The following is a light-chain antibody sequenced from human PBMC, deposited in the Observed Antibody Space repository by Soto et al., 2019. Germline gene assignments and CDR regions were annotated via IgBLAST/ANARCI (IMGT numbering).Light chain of an antibody. CDR1: QSVSTY. Sequence: IQMTQSPSSLSASVGDRVTITCRASQSVSTYLNWYQQKPGKAPKLLIYAASTLHSGVPSTFSGSGSGTDFTLTISGLQPEDVATYYCQQIYSTPITFGQGTRLEI. CDR2: AAS. J-gene: IGKJ5*01. V-gene: IGKV1-39*01. CDR3: QQIYSTPIT.